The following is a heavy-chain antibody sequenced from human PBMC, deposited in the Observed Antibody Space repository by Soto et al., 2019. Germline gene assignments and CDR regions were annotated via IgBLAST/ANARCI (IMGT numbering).Heavy chain of an antibody. Sequence: GGSLRLSCAASGFTFSDHYMDWVRQAPGKGLEWVGRTRNKANSYTTEYAASVKGRFTISRDDSKNSLYLQMNSLKTEDTAVYYCARDGGSAAAGFDYWGQGTLVTVSS. CDR1: GFTFSDHY. CDR2: TRNKANSYTT. D-gene: IGHD6-13*01. J-gene: IGHJ4*02. V-gene: IGHV3-72*01. CDR3: ARDGGSAAAGFDY.